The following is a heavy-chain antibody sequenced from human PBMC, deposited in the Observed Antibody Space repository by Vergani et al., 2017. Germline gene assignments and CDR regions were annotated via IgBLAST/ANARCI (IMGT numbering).Heavy chain of an antibody. CDR1: GGSISSSNW. J-gene: IGHJ2*01. V-gene: IGHV4-4*02. CDR3: ARFIVLPAATTAYWYFDL. Sequence: QVQLQESGPGLVKPSGTLSLTCAVSGGSISSSNWWSWVRQPPGKGLEWIGEIYHSGSTNYHPSLKSRVTISVDKSKNQFSLKLSSVTAADTAVYYCARFIVLPAATTAYWYFDLWGRGTLVTVSS. D-gene: IGHD2-2*01. CDR2: IYHSGST.